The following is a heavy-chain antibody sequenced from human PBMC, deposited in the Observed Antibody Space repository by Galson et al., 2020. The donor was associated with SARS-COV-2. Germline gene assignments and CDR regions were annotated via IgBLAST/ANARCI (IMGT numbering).Heavy chain of an antibody. CDR2: TYYRSQWST. Sequence: QTLSLTCAISGDSVSSKSAAWNWIRQSPSRGLEWLGRTYYRSQWSTDYAVSVKSRITINPDTSKNQFSLQLNSVTPEDTAIYYCAGRVAGAGSLHIWGQGTMVIVSS. J-gene: IGHJ3*02. V-gene: IGHV6-1*01. CDR1: GDSVSSKSAA. CDR3: AGRVAGAGSLHI. D-gene: IGHD6-13*01.